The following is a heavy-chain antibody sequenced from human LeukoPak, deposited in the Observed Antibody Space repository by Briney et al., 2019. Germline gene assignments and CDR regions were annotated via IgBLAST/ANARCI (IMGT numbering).Heavy chain of an antibody. CDR2: ISSSGSTI. V-gene: IGHV3-11*01. D-gene: IGHD3-22*01. CDR1: GFTFSDYY. CDR3: AREFVYYDSSGGFDP. Sequence: PGGSLRLSCAASGFTFSDYYMIWIRQAPGKGLEWFSYISSSGSTIYYADSVKGRFTISRDNAKNSLYLQMNSLRAEDTAVYYCAREFVYYDSSGGFDPWGQGTLVTVSS. J-gene: IGHJ5*02.